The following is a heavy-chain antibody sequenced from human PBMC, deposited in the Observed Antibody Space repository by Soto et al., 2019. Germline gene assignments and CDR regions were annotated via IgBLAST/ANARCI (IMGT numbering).Heavy chain of an antibody. D-gene: IGHD3-22*01. CDR1: GFTFSSYA. Sequence: QVQLVESGGGVVQPGRSLRLSCAASGFTFSSYAMHWVRQAPGKGLEWVAVISYDGSNKYYADSVKGRFTISRDNSKNTLYLQMNSLSAEDTAVYYCARDRYYYDSSGYYIPDYWGQGTLVTVSS. CDR3: ARDRYYYDSSGYYIPDY. V-gene: IGHV3-30-3*01. CDR2: ISYDGSNK. J-gene: IGHJ4*02.